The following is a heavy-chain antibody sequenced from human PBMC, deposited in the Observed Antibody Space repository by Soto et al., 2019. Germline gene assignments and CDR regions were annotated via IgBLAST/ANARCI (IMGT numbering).Heavy chain of an antibody. CDR3: SGSTWHDAFDI. Sequence: SETLSLTCTVSGGSISSYYWSWIRQPPGKGLEWLGYFYYSGSTNYNPSLMSRVTISVDTSKNQFSLSLSSVTAADTAVYYCSGSTWHDAFDIWGQGTMVTVSS. D-gene: IGHD6-13*01. CDR2: FYYSGST. V-gene: IGHV4-59*01. CDR1: GGSISSYY. J-gene: IGHJ3*02.